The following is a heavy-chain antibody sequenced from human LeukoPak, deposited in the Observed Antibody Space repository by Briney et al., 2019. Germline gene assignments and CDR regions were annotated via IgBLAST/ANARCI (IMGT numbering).Heavy chain of an antibody. CDR1: GGSISSGDYY. CDR2: IYYSGST. V-gene: IGHV4-30-4*01. D-gene: IGHD3-16*01. Sequence: PSETLSLTCTVSGGSISSGDYYWSWIRQPPGKGLEWIGYIYYSGSTYYNPSLKSRVTISVDTSKHQFSLKLSSVTAADTAVYYCARRDYVWDYFDYWGQGTLVTVSS. J-gene: IGHJ4*02. CDR3: ARRDYVWDYFDY.